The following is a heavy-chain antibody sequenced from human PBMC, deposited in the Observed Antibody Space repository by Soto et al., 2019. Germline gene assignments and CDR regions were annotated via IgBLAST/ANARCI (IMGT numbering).Heavy chain of an antibody. CDR2: INGANGNT. CDR3: ARVSGSFQLFDY. J-gene: IGHJ4*02. D-gene: IGHD3-10*01. CDR1: GYTFRTYA. V-gene: IGHV1-3*01. Sequence: GASVKVSCKASGYTFRTYAMHWVRQAPGQRLEWMGWINGANGNTKYSQKLQGRVTMTRDTSASTAYMELSSLRSEDTAVYYCARVSGSFQLFDYWGQGTLVTVSS.